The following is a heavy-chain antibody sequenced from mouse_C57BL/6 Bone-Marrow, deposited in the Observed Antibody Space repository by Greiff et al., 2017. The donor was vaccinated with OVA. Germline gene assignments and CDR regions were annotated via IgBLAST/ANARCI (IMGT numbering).Heavy chain of an antibody. J-gene: IGHJ3*01. CDR1: GYTFTSYW. V-gene: IGHV1-55*01. CDR2: IYPGSGST. D-gene: IGHD2-4*01. Sequence: VQLQQPGAELVKPGASVKMSCKASGYTFTSYWITWVKQRPGQGLEWIGDIYPGSGSTNYNEKFKSKATLTVDTSSSPAYMQLSSLTSEDSAVYYCAREGGLRRGAWFAYWGQGTLVTVSA. CDR3: AREGGLRRGAWFAY.